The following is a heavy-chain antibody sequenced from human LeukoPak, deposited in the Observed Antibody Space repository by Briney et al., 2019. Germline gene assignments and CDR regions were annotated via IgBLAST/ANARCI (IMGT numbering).Heavy chain of an antibody. J-gene: IGHJ4*02. CDR1: GGTFSSYV. Sequence: GASVKVSCKASGGTFSSYVISWVRQAPGQGLEWMGRIIPIFGTANYAQKFQGRVTITTDESTSTAYMELSSLRSEDTAVYYCAGGSGSIAAAGYYFDYWGQGTLVTVSS. CDR2: IIPIFGTA. V-gene: IGHV1-69*05. CDR3: AGGSGSIAAAGYYFDY. D-gene: IGHD6-13*01.